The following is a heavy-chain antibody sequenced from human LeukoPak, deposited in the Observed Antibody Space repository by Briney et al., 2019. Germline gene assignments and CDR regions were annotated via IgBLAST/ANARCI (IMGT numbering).Heavy chain of an antibody. D-gene: IGHD2-15*01. CDR2: IIPIFGTA. Sequence: ASVKVSCKASGGTFSSYAVSWVRQAPGQGLEWMGGIIPIFGTANYAQKFQGRVTITADESTSTAYMELSSLRSEDTAVYYCARVGGNWFDPWGQGTLVTVSS. J-gene: IGHJ5*02. V-gene: IGHV1-69*13. CDR3: ARVGGNWFDP. CDR1: GGTFSSYA.